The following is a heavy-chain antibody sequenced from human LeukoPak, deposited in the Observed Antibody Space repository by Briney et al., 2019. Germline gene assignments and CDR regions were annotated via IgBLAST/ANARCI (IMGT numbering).Heavy chain of an antibody. CDR1: GGSISSSTYY. CDR2: IYYGGST. V-gene: IGHV4-39*07. J-gene: IGHJ4*02. CDR3: ARDIVGATHDY. D-gene: IGHD1-26*01. Sequence: SETLSLTCSVSGGSISSSTYYWGWIRQPPGKGLEWIASIYYGGSTYYNPSLKSRVTMSVDTSKNQFSLKLTSVTAADTAMYYCARDIVGATHDYWGQGTLVTVSS.